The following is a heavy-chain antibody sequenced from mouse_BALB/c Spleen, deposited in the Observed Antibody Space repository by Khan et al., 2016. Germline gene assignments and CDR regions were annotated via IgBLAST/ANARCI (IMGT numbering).Heavy chain of an antibody. J-gene: IGHJ3*01. D-gene: IGHD4-1*01. CDR3: ATGTY. CDR1: GYTFTNYG. CDR2: INTYTGEP. Sequence: QSELVQSGPELKKPGETVKISCKASGYTFTNYGMNWVKQAPGKGLKWMGWINTYTGEPTYADDFKGRFAFSLETSASTAYLQINNLKNEDTATYFCATGTYWGQGTLVTVSA. V-gene: IGHV9-3-1*01.